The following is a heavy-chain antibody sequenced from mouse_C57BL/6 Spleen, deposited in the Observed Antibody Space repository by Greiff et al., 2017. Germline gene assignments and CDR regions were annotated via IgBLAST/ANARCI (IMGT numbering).Heavy chain of an antibody. V-gene: IGHV5-16*01. CDR1: GFTFSDYY. J-gene: IGHJ4*01. Sequence: EVKLMESEGGLVQPGSSMKLSCTASGFTFSDYYMAWVRQVPEKGLEWVANINYDGSSTYYLDSLKSRFIISRDNAKNILYLQMSSLKSEDTATYYCARGLYYGNLYYAMDYWGQGTSVTVSS. CDR2: INYDGSST. CDR3: ARGLYYGNLYYAMDY. D-gene: IGHD2-1*01.